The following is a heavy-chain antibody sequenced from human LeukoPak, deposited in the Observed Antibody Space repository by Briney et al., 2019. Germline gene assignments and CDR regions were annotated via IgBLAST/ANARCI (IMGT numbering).Heavy chain of an antibody. CDR1: GYTLTELS. J-gene: IGHJ1*01. D-gene: IGHD6-19*01. V-gene: IGHV1-24*01. CDR3: ATGDGNGWYEGYFQH. CDR2: FDPEDGET. Sequence: ASVKVSCKVSGYTLTELSMHWVRQAPGKGLEWMGGFDPEDGETIYAQKFQGRVTMTEDTSTDTAYMELSSLRSEDTAVYYCATGDGNGWYEGYFQHWGQGTLVTVSS.